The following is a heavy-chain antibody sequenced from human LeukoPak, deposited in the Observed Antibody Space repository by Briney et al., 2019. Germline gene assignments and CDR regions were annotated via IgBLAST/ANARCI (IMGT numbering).Heavy chain of an antibody. CDR2: IWYDGSNK. D-gene: IGHD6-6*01. Sequence: GSLRLSCAASGFTFSSYGMHWVRQAPGKGLEWVAVIWYDGSNKYYADSVKGRFTISRDNSKNTLYLQMNSLKTEDTAVYYCTRVRIAARRYYYYGMDVWGQGTTVTVSS. CDR3: TRVRIAARRYYYYGMDV. J-gene: IGHJ6*02. V-gene: IGHV3-33*01. CDR1: GFTFSSYG.